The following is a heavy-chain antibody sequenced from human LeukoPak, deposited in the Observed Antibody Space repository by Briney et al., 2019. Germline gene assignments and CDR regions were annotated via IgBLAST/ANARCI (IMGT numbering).Heavy chain of an antibody. J-gene: IGHJ4*02. D-gene: IGHD3-16*01. CDR2: IWYDGSNK. CDR3: ARSPSMITVDY. V-gene: IGHV3-33*01. CDR1: GFTFSSYG. Sequence: PGGSLRLSCAASGFTFSSYGMHWVRQAPGKGLEWVAVIWYDGSNKYYADSVKGRFTISRDNSKNTLYLQMNSLRAEDTAVYYCARSPSMITVDYWGQGTLVTVSS.